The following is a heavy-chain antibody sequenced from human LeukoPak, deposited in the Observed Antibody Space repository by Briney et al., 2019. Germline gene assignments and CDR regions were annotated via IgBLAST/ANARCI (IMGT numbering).Heavy chain of an antibody. Sequence: PGGSLRLSCAASGFSFSGYAMNWVRQAPGKGLEWVSSLSVSGGTTYYTDSVKGRFTVSRDNSRDTLYLQMHSLRVEDTAVYYCPRMNGGALSSSFFDSWGQGILVPAPS. CDR2: LSVSGGTT. CDR3: PRMNGGALSSSFFDS. J-gene: IGHJ4*02. V-gene: IGHV3-23*01. D-gene: IGHD4-23*01. CDR1: GFSFSGYA.